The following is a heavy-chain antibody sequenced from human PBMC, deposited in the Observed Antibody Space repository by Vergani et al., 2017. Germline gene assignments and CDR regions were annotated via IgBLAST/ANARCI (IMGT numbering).Heavy chain of an antibody. Sequence: QVQLQESGPGLVKPSQTLSLTCTVSGGSISSGGYYWSWIRPHPGKGLEWIGYIYYSGSTYYNPSLKSRVTKSVDKSTNQFSLKLSSVTAADTAVYYCARGDSSGYYRNDGGQGTLVTVSS. CDR3: ARGDSSGYYRND. V-gene: IGHV4-31*03. CDR2: IYYSGST. J-gene: IGHJ4*02. CDR1: GGSISSGGYY. D-gene: IGHD3-22*01.